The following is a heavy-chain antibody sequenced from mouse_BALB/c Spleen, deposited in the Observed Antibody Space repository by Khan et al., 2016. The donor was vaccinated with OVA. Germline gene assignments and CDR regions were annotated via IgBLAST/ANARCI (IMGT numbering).Heavy chain of an antibody. CDR3: ARSNYYGYCFDY. CDR1: GYSITSGYA. J-gene: IGHJ2*01. V-gene: IGHV3-2*02. Sequence: EVQLQESGPGLVKPSQSLSLTCTVTGYSITSGYAWNWIRQFPGNKLEWMGYIRYSGFTNYNPSLKSRISITRDTSKHQLFLQLSSVTSEDTATYYCARSNYYGYCFDYWGQGATLTVSS. D-gene: IGHD1-1*01. CDR2: IRYSGFT.